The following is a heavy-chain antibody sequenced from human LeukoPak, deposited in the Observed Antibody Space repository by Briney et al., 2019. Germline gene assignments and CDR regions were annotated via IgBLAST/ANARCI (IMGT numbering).Heavy chain of an antibody. D-gene: IGHD6-13*01. J-gene: IGHJ4*02. CDR1: GGSISSGGYY. V-gene: IGHV4-31*03. CDR2: IYYSGST. CDR3: ARSTGYSSRFYFDC. Sequence: PSETLSLTCTVSGGSISSGGYYWSWIRQHPGKGLEWIGYIYYSGSTYYNPSLKSRVTISVDTSKNQFSLKLSSVTAADTAVYYCARSTGYSSRFYFDCWGQGTLVTVSS.